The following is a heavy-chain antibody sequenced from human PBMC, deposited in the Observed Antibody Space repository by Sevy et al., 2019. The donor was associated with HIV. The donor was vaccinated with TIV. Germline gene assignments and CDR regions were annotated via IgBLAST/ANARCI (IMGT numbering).Heavy chain of an antibody. D-gene: IGHD3-22*01. CDR2: ISSSSSTI. Sequence: GGSVRLSCAASGFTFSSYSMNWVRQAPGKGVEWVSYISSSSSTIYYADSVKGRFTISRDNAKNSLYLQMNSLRDEDTAVYYCARDLDSSGYYSWFDPWGQGTLVTVSS. J-gene: IGHJ5*02. CDR1: GFTFSSYS. CDR3: ARDLDSSGYYSWFDP. V-gene: IGHV3-48*02.